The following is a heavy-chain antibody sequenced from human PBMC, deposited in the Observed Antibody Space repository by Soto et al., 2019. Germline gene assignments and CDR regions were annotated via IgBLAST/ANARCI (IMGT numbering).Heavy chain of an antibody. J-gene: IGHJ5*01. D-gene: IGHD1-26*01. Sequence: QVQLVQSGAEVKKPGASVRVSCQTSGYSFPGYYIHWVRQAPGQGLEWMGWINPKSGGTNSAQKFQGRVTMTRNSAISTIDLEVNRLTSDDTAVYYCARASAGGTSWFVFWGQGTLVTVSS. CDR3: ARASAGGTSWFVF. CDR1: GYSFPGYY. CDR2: INPKSGGT. V-gene: IGHV1-2*02.